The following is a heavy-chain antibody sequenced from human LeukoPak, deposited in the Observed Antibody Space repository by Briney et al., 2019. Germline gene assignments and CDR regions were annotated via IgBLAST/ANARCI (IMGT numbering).Heavy chain of an antibody. CDR2: IIPILGIA. CDR3: LYYDSSGYYSDFDY. Sequence: SVKVSCKASGGTFSSYAISWVRQAPGQGLEWMGRIIPILGIANYAQKFPGRVTITADKSTSTAYMELSSLRSEDTAVYYCLYYDSSGYYSDFDYWGQGTLVTVSS. V-gene: IGHV1-69*04. J-gene: IGHJ4*02. CDR1: GGTFSSYA. D-gene: IGHD3-22*01.